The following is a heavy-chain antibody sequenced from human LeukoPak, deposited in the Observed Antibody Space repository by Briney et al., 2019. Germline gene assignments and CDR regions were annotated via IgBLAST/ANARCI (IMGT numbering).Heavy chain of an antibody. CDR3: ARDPPYDAFDI. CDR2: IYRGGST. Sequence: GGSLSLSCAVSGLTVSSIYMSWVRQAPGRGLEWVSVIYRGGSTYYADSVKGRFTISRDSSKNTLYLQMNSLTAEDTAVYYCARDPPYDAFDIWGQGTMVTVSS. V-gene: IGHV3-53*01. CDR1: GLTVSSIY. J-gene: IGHJ3*02.